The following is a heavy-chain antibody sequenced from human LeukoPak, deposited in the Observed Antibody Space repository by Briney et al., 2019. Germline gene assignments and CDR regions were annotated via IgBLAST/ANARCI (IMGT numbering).Heavy chain of an antibody. Sequence: PGGSLRLSCAASGLTFDDHAMHWVRHTPGKGLEWVSGISWNGGSIDYADSVRGRFTISRDNAKNSLYLQMNSLRAEDTALYYCAKDIGVARTWAFDYWGQGTLVTVSS. D-gene: IGHD5-12*01. CDR3: AKDIGVARTWAFDY. V-gene: IGHV3-9*01. CDR2: ISWNGGSI. CDR1: GLTFDDHA. J-gene: IGHJ4*02.